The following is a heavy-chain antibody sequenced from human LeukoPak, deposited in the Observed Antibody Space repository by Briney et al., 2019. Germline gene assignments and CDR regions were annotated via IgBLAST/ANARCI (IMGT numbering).Heavy chain of an antibody. D-gene: IGHD2-2*01. CDR1: GFTFSIYG. V-gene: IGHV3-30*02. CDR3: AKDKPIIVLPTAVDAFDI. Sequence: GGSLRLSCAASGFTFSIYGMHWVRQAPGKGLEWVAFILYDGSNKYYADSVKGRFTISRDNSKNTLYLQMNSLRAEDTAVYYCAKDKPIIVLPTAVDAFDIWGQGTVVTVSS. J-gene: IGHJ3*02. CDR2: ILYDGSNK.